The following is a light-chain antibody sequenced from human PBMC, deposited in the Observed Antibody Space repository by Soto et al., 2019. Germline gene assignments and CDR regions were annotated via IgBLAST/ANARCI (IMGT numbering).Light chain of an antibody. J-gene: IGKJ2*01. V-gene: IGKV1-33*01. CDR1: QDISKS. CDR3: QQYDSVPYT. Sequence: DIQMTQSPSSLSASVGDRVTITCQASQDISKSLNWYQQKPGQAPKLLIYLSSNLERGVPPRFSGSGSGTHFSLTISSLQPADFATYFCQQYDSVPYTFGQGTKLDMK. CDR2: LSS.